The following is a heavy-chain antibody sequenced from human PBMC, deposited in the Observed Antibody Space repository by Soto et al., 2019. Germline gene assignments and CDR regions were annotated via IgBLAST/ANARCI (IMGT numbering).Heavy chain of an antibody. V-gene: IGHV4-4*07. Sequence: QMHLQESGPGLVKPSETLSLTCTVSGGSISGYYWSWVRQPAGKGLEWVGRIYSDGTTNYSPSLKSRVTMSLDTSKDQFSLHLNSVTAADTGVYYCSRVGCSNSKCYTRGMDVWGQGTTVTVSS. CDR3: SRVGCSNSKCYTRGMDV. D-gene: IGHD2-2*01. CDR1: GGSISGYY. CDR2: IYSDGTT. J-gene: IGHJ6*02.